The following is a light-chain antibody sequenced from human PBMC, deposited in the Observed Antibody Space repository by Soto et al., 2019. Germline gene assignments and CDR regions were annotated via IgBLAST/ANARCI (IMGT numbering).Light chain of an antibody. V-gene: IGKV3-20*01. CDR3: QQYGSSPPVT. CDR1: QSVSSSY. Sequence: EIVLTQSPGTLSLSPGERATLSYRASQSVSSSYLAWYQQKPGQAPRLLIYGASSRATGIPDRFSGSGSGTDFTLTISRLEPEDFAVYYCQQYGSSPPVTFGQVTKVAI. J-gene: IGKJ1*01. CDR2: GAS.